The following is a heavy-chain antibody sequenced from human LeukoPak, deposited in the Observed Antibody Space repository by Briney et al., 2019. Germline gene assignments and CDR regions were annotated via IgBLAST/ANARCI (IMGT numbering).Heavy chain of an antibody. CDR1: GFTFSSYS. D-gene: IGHD6-13*01. CDR3: AKDRDSTTWYNWFDP. J-gene: IGHJ5*02. V-gene: IGHV3-21*04. Sequence: RTGGSLRLSCAASGFTFSSYSMNWVRQAPGKGLEWVSVISSGGSYIYYADSVKGRITISRDNAKNSLYLQMNSLRAEDTAVYYCAKDRDSTTWYNWFDPWGRGTLVTVSS. CDR2: ISSGGSYI.